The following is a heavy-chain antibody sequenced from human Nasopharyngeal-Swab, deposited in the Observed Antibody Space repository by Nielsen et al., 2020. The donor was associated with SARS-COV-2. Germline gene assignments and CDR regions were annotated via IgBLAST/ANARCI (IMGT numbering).Heavy chain of an antibody. Sequence: SGPTLVKPTETLTLTCTFSGFSLYTRGMCVSWIRQPPGKAPEWLARTDWDGDRYYNPSLKTRLTISRDIAKSQVVLTMTNMAPMDTATYYCTREQPSGDYAYYGMDVWGRGTTVTVSS. V-gene: IGHV2-70*11. CDR1: GFSLYTRGMC. CDR3: TREQPSGDYAYYGMDV. D-gene: IGHD1-1*01. J-gene: IGHJ6*02. CDR2: TDWDGDR.